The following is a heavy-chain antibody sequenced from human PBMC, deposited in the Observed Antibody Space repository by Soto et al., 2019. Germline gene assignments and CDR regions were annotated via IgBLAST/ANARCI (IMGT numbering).Heavy chain of an antibody. CDR3: ARGTATVYFDC. Sequence: QVQLVESGGGLVKPGGSLRLSCAASGFTLSDYYMSWIRQAPRKGLEWVSYVSSSGNAIYYADSVKGRFTISRDNAKDSLYLHMNSLRAEDTAVYYCARGTATVYFDCWGQGTLVTVSS. D-gene: IGHD5-18*01. J-gene: IGHJ4*02. V-gene: IGHV3-11*01. CDR1: GFTLSDYY. CDR2: VSSSGNAI.